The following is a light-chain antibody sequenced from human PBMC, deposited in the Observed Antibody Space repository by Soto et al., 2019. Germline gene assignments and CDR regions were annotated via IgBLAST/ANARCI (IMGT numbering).Light chain of an antibody. Sequence: EIVMTQSPATLSVSPGERATLSCRASQSVSANLAWYQQKFGQAPRLLIYETSTSATGIPARFSGSGSWTEFTLTIGSLQSEDCEVYYCQQYNNWPLTFGGGTKVEIK. CDR2: ETS. V-gene: IGKV3-15*01. CDR1: QSVSAN. J-gene: IGKJ4*01. CDR3: QQYNNWPLT.